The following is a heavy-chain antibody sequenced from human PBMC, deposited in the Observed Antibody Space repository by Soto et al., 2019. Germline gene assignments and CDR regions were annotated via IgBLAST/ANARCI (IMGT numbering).Heavy chain of an antibody. J-gene: IGHJ4*02. CDR2: IYSGGNT. D-gene: IGHD4-4*01. Sequence: EVQLVEFGGGLVQPGGSLRLSCAVSGFTVSSNYMSWVRQAPGKGLEWVSVIYSGGNTYYADSVKGRFTISRHNSKNTLYLQMNSLRAEDTALYYCARGGNPNYYWGQGTLVTVSS. V-gene: IGHV3-53*04. CDR1: GFTVSSNY. CDR3: ARGGNPNYY.